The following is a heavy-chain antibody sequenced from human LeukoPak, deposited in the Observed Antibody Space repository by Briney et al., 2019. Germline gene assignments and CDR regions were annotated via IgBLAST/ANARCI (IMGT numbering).Heavy chain of an antibody. V-gene: IGHV4-4*09. CDR2: IYSSGST. Sequence: SETLSLTCTVSGGSISRYYWSWLRQPPGKGLEWIGYIYSSGSTNYEPSLKSRVTISLDTSKNQFSLKLSSVTAADTAVYFCARGLVSDFWSGYYPNHYYYYIDVWGKGTTVTVSS. CDR3: ARGLVSDFWSGYYPNHYYYYIDV. CDR1: GGSISRYY. J-gene: IGHJ6*03. D-gene: IGHD3-3*01.